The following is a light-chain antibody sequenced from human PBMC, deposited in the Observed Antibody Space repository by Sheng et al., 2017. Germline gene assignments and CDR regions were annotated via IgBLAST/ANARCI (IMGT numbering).Light chain of an antibody. V-gene: IGKV3D-20*02. CDR1: QSVSSSY. CDR2: DAS. Sequence: EIVLTQSPGTLSLSPGERATLSCRASQSVSSSYLAWYQQKPGQAPRLLIYDASNRATGIPARFSGSGSGTDFTLTISSLEPEDFGVYYCQQRSSWPPITFGQGTRLEIK. CDR3: QQRSSWPPIT. J-gene: IGKJ5*01.